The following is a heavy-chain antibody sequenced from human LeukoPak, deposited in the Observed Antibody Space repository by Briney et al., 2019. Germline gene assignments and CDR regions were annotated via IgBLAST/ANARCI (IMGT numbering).Heavy chain of an antibody. CDR3: AEEIEGFDV. J-gene: IGHJ3*01. Sequence: GGSLRLSCAASGFTFNNYWMHWVRQAPGMGLVWVSSIRFDGGDTAYADSAKGRFTISRDNAKNTMFLQMNNLRAEDTAVYYCAEEIEGFDVWGQGTLVTVSS. CDR2: IRFDGGDT. V-gene: IGHV3-74*01. CDR1: GFTFNNYW.